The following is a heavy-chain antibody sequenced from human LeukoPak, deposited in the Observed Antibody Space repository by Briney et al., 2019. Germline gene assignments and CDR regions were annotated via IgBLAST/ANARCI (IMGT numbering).Heavy chain of an antibody. D-gene: IGHD4-23*01. CDR3: ARTVVTLDWYFDL. V-gene: IGHV4-4*07. Sequence: SETLSLTCSVSGGSISSYSWNWIRQPAGKGLEWIGRFYTSGTTDYNPSLKSRVTMSIDTSKNQVSLKMRSVTAADTAVYYCARTVVTLDWYFDLWGRGTLVSVSS. J-gene: IGHJ2*01. CDR1: GGSISSYS. CDR2: FYTSGTT.